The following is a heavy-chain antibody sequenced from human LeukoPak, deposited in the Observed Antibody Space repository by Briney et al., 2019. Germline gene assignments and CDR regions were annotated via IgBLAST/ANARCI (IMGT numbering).Heavy chain of an antibody. D-gene: IGHD2-15*01. CDR2: IIPIFGTA. V-gene: IGHV1-69*06. J-gene: IGHJ3*02. CDR3: TSAEGYCSGGSCSRGAFDI. Sequence: ASVKVSSTPSGGTFSSYAISWVRQAPGQGLEWMGGIIPIFGTANYAQKFQGRVTITADKSTSTAYMELSSLRSEDTAVYYCTSAEGYCSGGSCSRGAFDIWGQGTMVTVSS. CDR1: GGTFSSYA.